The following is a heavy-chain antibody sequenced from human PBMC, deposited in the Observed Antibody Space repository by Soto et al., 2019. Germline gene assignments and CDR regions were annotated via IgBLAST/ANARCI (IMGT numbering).Heavy chain of an antibody. CDR1: GGAFSRYA. CDR3: ARASRGTVGLIEY. V-gene: IGHV1-46*01. Sequence: QVLLVQSGAEVKKPGSSVKVSCKASGGAFSRYAISWVRQAPGQGLEWLGLVNPYDNRTRYAQNFQGRVIMTSDTSTRTIFMELTSLISEDTAVYYCARASRGTVGLIEYWGQGTLVTVSS. CDR2: VNPYDNRT. J-gene: IGHJ4*02.